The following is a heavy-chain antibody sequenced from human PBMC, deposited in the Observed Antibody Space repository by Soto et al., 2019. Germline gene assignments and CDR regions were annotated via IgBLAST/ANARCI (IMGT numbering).Heavy chain of an antibody. V-gene: IGHV1-18*04. D-gene: IGHD6-13*01. CDR3: ARQNSRIAAAGVDY. CDR2: ISAYNGNT. J-gene: IGHJ4*02. CDR1: GYTFTSYY. Sequence: ASVKVSCKASGYTFTSYYMHWVRQAPGQGLEWMGWISAYNGNTNYAQKLQGRVTMTTDTSTSTAYMELRSLRSDDTAVYYCARQNSRIAAAGVDYWGQGTLVTVSS.